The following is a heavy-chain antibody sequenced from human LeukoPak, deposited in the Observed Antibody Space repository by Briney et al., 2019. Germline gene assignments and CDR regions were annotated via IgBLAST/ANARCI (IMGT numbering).Heavy chain of an antibody. V-gene: IGHV3-21*04. Sequence: GGSLRLSCAASGFTFSSYSMNWVRQAPGKGLEWVSSISSSSSYIYYADSVKGRFTISRGNAKNSLYLQMNSLRDDDMALYYCARGNSGSYSQDWFDPWGQGTLVTVSS. CDR2: ISSSSSYI. J-gene: IGHJ5*02. D-gene: IGHD1-26*01. CDR1: GFTFSSYS. CDR3: ARGNSGSYSQDWFDP.